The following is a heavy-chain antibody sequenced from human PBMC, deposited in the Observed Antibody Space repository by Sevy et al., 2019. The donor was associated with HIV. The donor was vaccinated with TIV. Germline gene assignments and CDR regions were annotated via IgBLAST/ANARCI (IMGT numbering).Heavy chain of an antibody. CDR3: AREGCTKPHDY. V-gene: IGHV3-23*01. CDR1: GFTFSKYS. CDR2: LSFGCGEI. Sequence: GGSLRLSCAASGFTFSKYSMSWVRQPPGKGLEWVSTLSFGCGEIKYAGSVKGRFTISRDNSKSSVYLQMNNLRPEDTAVYYCAREGCTKPHDYWGQGTLVTVSS. J-gene: IGHJ4*02. D-gene: IGHD2-8*01.